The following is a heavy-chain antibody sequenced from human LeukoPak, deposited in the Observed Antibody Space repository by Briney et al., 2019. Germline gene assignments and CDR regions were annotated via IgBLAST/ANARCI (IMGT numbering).Heavy chain of an antibody. Sequence: ASVKVSCKASGYTFTGYYMHWVRQAPGQGLEWMGWINPNSGGTNYAQKFQGRVTMTRDTSISTAYMELSRLRSDDTAVYYCARVGCSGGSCYYYFDYWGQGTLVTVSS. CDR1: GYTFTGYY. CDR2: INPNSGGT. CDR3: ARVGCSGGSCYYYFDY. D-gene: IGHD2-15*01. V-gene: IGHV1-2*02. J-gene: IGHJ4*02.